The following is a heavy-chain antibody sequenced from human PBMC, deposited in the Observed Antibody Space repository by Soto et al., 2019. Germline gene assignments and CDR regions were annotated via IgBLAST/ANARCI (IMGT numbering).Heavy chain of an antibody. CDR2: LYYGRSA. Sequence: QVQLQESGPGLVKPSETLSLTCAVSGDSISSYYCMWIRQPPGKGLESIGYLYYGRSANYNPSLKSRVTLPVDTSTTQCSLTLSSMTAAATAVYYFSLPSIAVVPEYWGQGTLVTLSS. J-gene: IGHJ4*02. CDR3: SLPSIAVVPEY. D-gene: IGHD2-2*01. CDR1: GDSISSYY. V-gene: IGHV4-59*01.